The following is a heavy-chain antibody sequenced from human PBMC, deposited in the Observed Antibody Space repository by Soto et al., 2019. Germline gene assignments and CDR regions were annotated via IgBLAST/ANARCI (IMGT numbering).Heavy chain of an antibody. CDR3: ARAGGVGPRGYQADVVGMDV. J-gene: IGHJ6*02. V-gene: IGHV1-69*01. CDR2: IIPIFGTA. D-gene: IGHD2-15*01. CDR1: GGTFSSYA. Sequence: QVQLVQSGAEVKKPGSSVKVSCKASGGTFSSYAISWVRQAPGQGLEWMGGIIPIFGTANYAQKFQGRVTITADESTSTAYMELSSLRSEDTAVYYCARAGGVGPRGYQADVVGMDVCGQGTTVTVSS.